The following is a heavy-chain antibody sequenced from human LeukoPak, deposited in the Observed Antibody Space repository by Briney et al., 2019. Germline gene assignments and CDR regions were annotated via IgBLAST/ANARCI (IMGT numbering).Heavy chain of an antibody. CDR2: INPKSGDT. CDR3: GVHWGSGYYFDL. Sequence: ASVKVSCKASGYTFTDHYVHWVRQTPGQGLERMGWINPKSGDTNYAQKFQGRVTMTRDTSIVTAYMELSSLTSDDTGVYYCGVHWGSGYYFDLWGRGILVTVSS. V-gene: IGHV1-2*02. D-gene: IGHD7-27*01. CDR1: GYTFTDHY. J-gene: IGHJ2*01.